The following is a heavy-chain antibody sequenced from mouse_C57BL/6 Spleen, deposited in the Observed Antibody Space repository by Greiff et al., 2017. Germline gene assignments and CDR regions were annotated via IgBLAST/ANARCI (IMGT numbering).Heavy chain of an antibody. J-gene: IGHJ2*01. V-gene: IGHV3-6*01. CDR1: GYSITSGYY. CDR3: ARERGGYYFDY. CDR2: ISYDGSN. Sequence: ESGPGLVKPSQSLSLTCSVTGYSITSGYYWNWIRQFPGNKLEWMGYISYDGSNNYNPSLKNRISITRDTSKNQFFLKLNSVTTEDTATYYCARERGGYYFDYWGQGTTLTVSS.